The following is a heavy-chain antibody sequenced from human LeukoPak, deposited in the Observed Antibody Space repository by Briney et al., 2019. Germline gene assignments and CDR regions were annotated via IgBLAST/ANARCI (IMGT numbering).Heavy chain of an antibody. D-gene: IGHD3-9*01. CDR3: ARHLLKPNLRLDY. CDR2: INPNSGGT. CDR1: GYSFTGYY. Sequence: ASVKVSCKASGYSFTGYYMHWVRQAPGQGIEWMGWINPNSGGTNYAQKFQGRVTMTRDTPISTAYMELSRLTSDDTAVYFCARHLLKPNLRLDYWGQGTLVTVSS. J-gene: IGHJ4*02. V-gene: IGHV1-2*02.